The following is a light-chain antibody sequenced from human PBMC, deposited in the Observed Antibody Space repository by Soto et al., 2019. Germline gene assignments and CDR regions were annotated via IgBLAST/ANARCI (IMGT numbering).Light chain of an antibody. J-gene: IGLJ1*01. V-gene: IGLV1-47*01. Sequence: QSVLTQPPSASGTPGQRVNISCSGSTSNIGKNFVYWYQQLPGMAPRLLIYKNDQRPSGVPDRFSGSKSGTSASLAISGFRSEDEADYFCAVWDDSLTAYLFGSGTKVTVL. CDR3: AVWDDSLTAYL. CDR2: KND. CDR1: TSNIGKNF.